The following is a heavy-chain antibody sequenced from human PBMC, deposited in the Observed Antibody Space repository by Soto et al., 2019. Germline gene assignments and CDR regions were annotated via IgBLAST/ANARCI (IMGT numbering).Heavy chain of an antibody. D-gene: IGHD3-3*01. Sequence: PGGSLRLSCAASGFTFSDYYMSWIRQAPGKGLEWVSYISSSGSTIYYADSVKGRFTISRDNAKNSLYLQMNSLRAEDTAVYYCARETFDDFWSGYHHYGMDVWGQGTTVTVS. CDR3: ARETFDDFWSGYHHYGMDV. J-gene: IGHJ6*02. V-gene: IGHV3-11*01. CDR2: ISSSGSTI. CDR1: GFTFSDYY.